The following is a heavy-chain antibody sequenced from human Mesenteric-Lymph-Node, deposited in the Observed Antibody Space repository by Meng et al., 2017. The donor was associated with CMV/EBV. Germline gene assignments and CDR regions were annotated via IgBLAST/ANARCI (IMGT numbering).Heavy chain of an antibody. CDR1: GYTFTYYD. D-gene: IGHD2-2*01. CDR2: ISANNGNT. CDR3: ARYCSRTSCYSGAFDI. J-gene: IGHJ3*02. V-gene: IGHV1-18*01. Sequence: ASVKVSCKASGYTFTYYDISWVRQAPGQGPEWMGWISANNGNTNYAQKFQGRVTMTTDTSTNTAYLELRSLRSDDTAVFYCARYCSRTSCYSGAFDIWGQGTMVTVSS.